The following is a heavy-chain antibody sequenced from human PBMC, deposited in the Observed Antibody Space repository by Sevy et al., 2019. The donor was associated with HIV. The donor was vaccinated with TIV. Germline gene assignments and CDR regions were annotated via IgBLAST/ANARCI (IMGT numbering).Heavy chain of an antibody. V-gene: IGHV3-30-3*01. CDR1: GLTFSSYS. J-gene: IGHJ1*01. Sequence: GGSLRLSCATSGLTFSSYSMHWVRQAPGKGLEWVATISYDGSNKHYADSVKGRFTISRDNFKNSLSLQMNSLRAEDTAMYYCALERLSSDVAEYFQNWGQGTLVTVSS. CDR3: ALERLSSDVAEYFQN. D-gene: IGHD1-1*01. CDR2: ISYDGSNK.